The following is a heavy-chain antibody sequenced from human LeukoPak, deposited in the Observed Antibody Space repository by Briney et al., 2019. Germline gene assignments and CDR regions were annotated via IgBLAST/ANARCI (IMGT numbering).Heavy chain of an antibody. CDR2: TNPTVGST. CDR1: GGTFSYYA. CDR3: ARDVSGYYYGSGRYDAFDI. Sequence: ASVKVSCKASGGTFSYYAISWVRQAPGQGLEWMAITNPTVGSTTFAQKFQGRVIMTRDTSTSTVYMELSSLRSEDTAVYYCARDVSGYYYGSGRYDAFDIWGQGTLVTVSS. V-gene: IGHV1-46*01. J-gene: IGHJ3*02. D-gene: IGHD3-10*01.